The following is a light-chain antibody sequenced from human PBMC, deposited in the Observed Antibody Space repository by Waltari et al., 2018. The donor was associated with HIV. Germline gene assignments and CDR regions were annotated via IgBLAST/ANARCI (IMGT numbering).Light chain of an antibody. V-gene: IGLV2-14*01. CDR3: SSYTTRSTLV. CDR2: EVN. CDR1: SSDVGAYNH. J-gene: IGLJ2*01. Sequence: QSALTQPASVSGSPGQSITIPCPGTSSDVGAYNHISWFQQHPGKVPKFIIFEVNNRPSGVSNRFSGSKSGNTASLTISGLQAEDEADYYCSSYTTRSTLVFGGGTKLTVL.